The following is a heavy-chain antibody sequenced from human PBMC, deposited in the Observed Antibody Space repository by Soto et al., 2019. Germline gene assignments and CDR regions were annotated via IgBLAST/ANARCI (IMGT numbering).Heavy chain of an antibody. CDR1: GYTFTSYA. J-gene: IGHJ5*02. V-gene: IGHV1-3*01. CDR3: AGGSGSWYFTPGKTYNWFDP. CDR2: INAGNGNT. D-gene: IGHD6-13*01. Sequence: GASVKVSCKASGYTFTSYAMHWVRQAPGQRLEWMGWINAGNGNTKYSQKFQGRVTITRDTSASTAYMELSSLRSEDTAVYYCAGGSGSWYFTPGKTYNWFDPWGQGTLVTVSS.